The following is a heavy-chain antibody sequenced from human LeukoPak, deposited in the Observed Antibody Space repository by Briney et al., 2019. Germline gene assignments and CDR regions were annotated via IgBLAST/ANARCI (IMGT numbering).Heavy chain of an antibody. V-gene: IGHV3-23*01. Sequence: GGSLRLSCAASGFTFSSYAMSWVRQAPGKGLEWVSSIIGDGGSTSYADSVKGRFTISRDNSKNTLYLQMNSLRAEDTAVYYCAKSQHCSGWNGGDFWGQGTLVTVSS. CDR3: AKSQHCSGWNGGDF. CDR2: IIGDGGST. J-gene: IGHJ4*02. CDR1: GFTFSSYA. D-gene: IGHD6-19*01.